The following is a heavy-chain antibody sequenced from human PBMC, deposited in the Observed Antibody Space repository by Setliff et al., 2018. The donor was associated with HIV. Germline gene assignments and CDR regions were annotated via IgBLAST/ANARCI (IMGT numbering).Heavy chain of an antibody. D-gene: IGHD3-10*01. CDR2: IQTSEGT. Sequence: SETLSLTCTVSGGSISTDYWTWVRQSAGKGLEWIGRIQTSEGTKYNPSLNSRVTVSIDTPKNQFSLDLTSVTAADTAVYYCARGGYGSGNAYYCADWGQGTLVTVSS. J-gene: IGHJ4*02. CDR3: ARGGYGSGNAYYCAD. CDR1: GGSISTDY. V-gene: IGHV4-4*07.